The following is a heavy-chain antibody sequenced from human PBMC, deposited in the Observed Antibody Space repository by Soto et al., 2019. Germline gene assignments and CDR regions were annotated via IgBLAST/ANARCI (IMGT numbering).Heavy chain of an antibody. CDR1: GFSLTTSGAA. V-gene: IGHV2-5*02. J-gene: IGHJ4*02. D-gene: IGHD2-21*01. CDR2: IYWDDDK. Sequence: QITLKESGPTLVKPTQTLTLTCLFSGFSLTTSGAAVAWIRQSPGKALEWLALIYWDDDKRYNPSLKSRLTIANDTSKNQLVLTMTNMDPVDTGTYYCAHRPVVVGAYCFDYWGQGTLVTVSS. CDR3: AHRPVVVGAYCFDY.